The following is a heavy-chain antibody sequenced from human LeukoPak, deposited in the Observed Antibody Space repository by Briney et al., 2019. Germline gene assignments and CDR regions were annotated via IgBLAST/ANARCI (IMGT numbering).Heavy chain of an antibody. CDR1: GFTFSTYE. V-gene: IGHV3-48*03. D-gene: IGHD5-24*01. Sequence: GGSLRLSCAAPGFTFSTYELNWVRQSPGKGLEWVSYISSSGTTIYDADSVKGRFTISRDNAKNSLYLQMNSLRAEDTAIYYCARETRRSDGYKSDNWFDSWGQGTLVTVSS. J-gene: IGHJ5*01. CDR3: ARETRRSDGYKSDNWFDS. CDR2: ISSSGTTI.